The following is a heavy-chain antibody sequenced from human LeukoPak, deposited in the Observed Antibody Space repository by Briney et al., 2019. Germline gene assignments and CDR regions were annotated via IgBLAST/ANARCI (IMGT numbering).Heavy chain of an antibody. CDR1: GFTFSDYG. CDR2: IRYGDGSNK. CDR3: ARGYPEHWNGGWLSVFDY. J-gene: IGHJ4*02. V-gene: IGHV3-30*02. Sequence: GGSLRLSCAASGFTFSDYGMHWVRQAPGKGLEWVAFIRYGDGSNKYYADSVKGRFTISSDNSKNTLYLQMNSLRTEDTAVYYCARGYPEHWNGGWLSVFDYWGQGTLVTVSS. D-gene: IGHD1-1*01.